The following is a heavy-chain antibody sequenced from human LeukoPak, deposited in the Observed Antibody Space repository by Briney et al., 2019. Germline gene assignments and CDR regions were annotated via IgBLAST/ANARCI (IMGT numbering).Heavy chain of an antibody. J-gene: IGHJ4*02. CDR3: ARATGFRDYGENFYIDS. D-gene: IGHD4-17*01. CDR2: VAYGGDT. V-gene: IGHV4-39*01. CDR1: GASITNSRYY. Sequence: WETLSLTCTVSGASITNSRYYWGWLRQPPGQGLEWIGNVAYGGDTYYSPSLRSRITISEDTSNNQFSLHLTSVTAADTAVYYCARATGFRDYGENFYIDSWGQGTLVTVSS.